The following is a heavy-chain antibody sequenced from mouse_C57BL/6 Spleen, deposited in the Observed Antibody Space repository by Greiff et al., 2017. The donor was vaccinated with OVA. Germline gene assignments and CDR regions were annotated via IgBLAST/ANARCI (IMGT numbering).Heavy chain of an antibody. CDR3: ARHEGILYGSSYFDY. Sequence: VQRVESGAELVKPGASVKLSCKASGYTFTEYTIHWVKQRSGQGLEWIGWFYPGSGSIKYNEKFKDKATLTADKSSSTVYMELSRLTSEDSAVYFCARHEGILYGSSYFDYWGQGTTLTVSS. J-gene: IGHJ2*01. V-gene: IGHV1-62-2*01. D-gene: IGHD1-1*01. CDR1: GYTFTEYT. CDR2: FYPGSGSI.